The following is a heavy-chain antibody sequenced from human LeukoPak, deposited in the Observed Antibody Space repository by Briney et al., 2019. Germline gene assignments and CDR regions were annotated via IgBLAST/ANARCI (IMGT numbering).Heavy chain of an antibody. V-gene: IGHV3-30*18. Sequence: GGSLRLSCAASGFTFSSYGMHWVRQAPGKGLEWVAVISYDGSNKYYADSVKGRFTISRDNSKNTLHLQMNSLRAEDTAVYYCAKNRARGVPTYYYDSSGSSHFDLWGRGTLVTVSS. CDR2: ISYDGSNK. D-gene: IGHD3-22*01. J-gene: IGHJ2*01. CDR1: GFTFSSYG. CDR3: AKNRARGVPTYYYDSSGSSHFDL.